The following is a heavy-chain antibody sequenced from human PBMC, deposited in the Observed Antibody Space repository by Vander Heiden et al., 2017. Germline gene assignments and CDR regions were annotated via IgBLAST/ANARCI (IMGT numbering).Heavy chain of an antibody. Sequence: QVQLPQWGAGLLKPSETLYITCAVYGGSFSGYYWTWIRQPPGKGLEWIGEINESGSTNYNPSLKSRVTISGDTSKNQFSMRLTSVTAADTAVYYCARRGRLPFDYWGQGTLVTVSS. CDR2: INESGST. CDR1: GGSFSGYY. J-gene: IGHJ4*02. D-gene: IGHD6-25*01. CDR3: ARRGRLPFDY. V-gene: IGHV4-34*02.